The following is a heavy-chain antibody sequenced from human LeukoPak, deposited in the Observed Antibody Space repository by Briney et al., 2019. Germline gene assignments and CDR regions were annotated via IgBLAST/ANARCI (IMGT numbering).Heavy chain of an antibody. D-gene: IGHD6-13*01. V-gene: IGHV1-46*03. CDR1: GYTFTSYY. Sequence: ASVKVSCKASGYTFTSYYMHWVRQAPGQGLEWMGIINPSGGSTSYAQKFQGRVTMTRDTSTSTVYMELSSLRSEDTAVYYCSRSKPQVRKSSPFDYWGQGTLVTVSS. J-gene: IGHJ4*02. CDR2: INPSGGST. CDR3: SRSKPQVRKSSPFDY.